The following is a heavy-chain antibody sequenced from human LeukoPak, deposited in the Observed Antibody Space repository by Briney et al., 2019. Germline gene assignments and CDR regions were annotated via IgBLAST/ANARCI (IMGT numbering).Heavy chain of an antibody. CDR3: ARRAGAYSHPYDY. D-gene: IGHD4/OR15-4a*01. J-gene: IGHJ4*02. CDR2: IKQDGSEK. V-gene: IGHV3-7*03. CDR1: GFTFSSYW. Sequence: GGSLRLSCAASGFTFSSYWMTWVRHLPGKGLEWVAKIKQDGSEKYYVDSVKGRFTISRDNSKNTLYLQMNSLRAEDTAVYYCARRAGAYSHPYDYWGQGTLVTVSS.